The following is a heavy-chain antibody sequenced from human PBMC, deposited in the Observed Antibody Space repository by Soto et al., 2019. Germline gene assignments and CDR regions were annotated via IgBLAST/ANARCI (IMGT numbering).Heavy chain of an antibody. Sequence: PGGSLRLSCAASGFTFSNFWMSWVRQAPGKGLEWVASIKQDGSDKYYVDSVKGRFIIPRDNAKNALSLQMNSLRAEDTAVYYCTTNTVTKVDDYWGQGTLVTVSS. V-gene: IGHV3-7*03. J-gene: IGHJ4*02. D-gene: IGHD4-17*01. CDR2: IKQDGSDK. CDR3: TTNTVTKVDDY. CDR1: GFTFSNFW.